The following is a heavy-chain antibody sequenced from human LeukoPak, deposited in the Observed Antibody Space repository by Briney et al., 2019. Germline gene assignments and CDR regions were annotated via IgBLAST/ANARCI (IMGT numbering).Heavy chain of an antibody. Sequence: SVKVSCKASGGTFSSYAISWVRQAPGQELEWVGGIIPIFGTANYAQKFHGRVTITTDESTSTAYMELSSLRSEDTAVYYCASGITFRVGQYYFDYWGQGTLVTVSS. J-gene: IGHJ4*02. CDR1: GGTFSSYA. CDR2: IIPIFGTA. CDR3: ASGITFRVGQYYFDY. D-gene: IGHD3-3*01. V-gene: IGHV1-69*05.